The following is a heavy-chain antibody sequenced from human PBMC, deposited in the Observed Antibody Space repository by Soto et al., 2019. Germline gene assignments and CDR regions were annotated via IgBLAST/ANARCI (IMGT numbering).Heavy chain of an antibody. D-gene: IGHD3-3*01. V-gene: IGHV4-31*03. J-gene: IGHJ4*02. Sequence: SETLSLTCTVSGGSISSGGYYWTWIRQNPGKGLEWIGYIYYSGSTYYNPSLKSRVTISVDTSKNQFSLKLSSVTAADTAVYYCARNGGPYDFWSGYYHRSFDYWGQGTLVTVSS. CDR2: IYYSGST. CDR3: ARNGGPYDFWSGYYHRSFDY. CDR1: GGSISSGGYY.